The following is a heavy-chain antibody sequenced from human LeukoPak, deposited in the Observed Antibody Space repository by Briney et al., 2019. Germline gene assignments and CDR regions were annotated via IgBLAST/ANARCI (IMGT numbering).Heavy chain of an antibody. CDR2: ISSSSSYI. CDR1: GFTFSSYS. V-gene: IGHV3-21*04. J-gene: IGHJ4*02. D-gene: IGHD6-19*01. Sequence: GGSLRLSCAASGFTFSSYSMNWLRQAPGKGLEWVSSISSSSSYIYYADSVEGRFTISRDNAKNSLYLQMNSLRAEDTAVYYCAKVSSGAHFDYWGQGTLVTVSS. CDR3: AKVSSGAHFDY.